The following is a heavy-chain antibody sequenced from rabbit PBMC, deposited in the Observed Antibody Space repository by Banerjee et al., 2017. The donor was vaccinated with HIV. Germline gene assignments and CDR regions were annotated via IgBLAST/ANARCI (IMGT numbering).Heavy chain of an antibody. D-gene: IGHD7-1*01. V-gene: IGHV1S40*01. CDR3: ARDLTGVTGWNFNL. Sequence: QSLEESGGDLVKPGASLTLTCTASGFTISSSYWLCWVRQAPGKGLEWIACIGAGSGSAYYATWAKGRFTISKTSSTTVTLQMTSLTAADTATYFCARDLTGVTGWNFNLWGQGTLVTVS. CDR1: GFTISSSYW. J-gene: IGHJ4*01. CDR2: IGAGSGSA.